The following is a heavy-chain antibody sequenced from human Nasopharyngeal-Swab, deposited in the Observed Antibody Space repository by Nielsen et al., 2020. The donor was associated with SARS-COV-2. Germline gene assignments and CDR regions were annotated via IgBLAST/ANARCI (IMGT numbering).Heavy chain of an antibody. J-gene: IGHJ5*02. CDR2: INTNTGNP. D-gene: IGHD6-19*01. Sequence: ASVKVSCKASGYTFTSSAMNWVRQAPGQGLEWMGWINTNTGNPTYAQGFTGRFVFSLDTSVSTAYLQISSLKAEDTAVYYCARDGLSLQYSSGWYGWFDPWGQGTLVTFSS. CDR3: ARDGLSLQYSSGWYGWFDP. CDR1: GYTFTSSA. V-gene: IGHV7-4-1*02.